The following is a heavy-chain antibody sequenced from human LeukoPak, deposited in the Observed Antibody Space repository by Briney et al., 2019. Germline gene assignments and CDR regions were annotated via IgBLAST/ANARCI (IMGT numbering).Heavy chain of an antibody. V-gene: IGHV1-2*02. CDR1: GYTFTGYY. CDR3: ARDPGTTGSDAFDI. D-gene: IGHD1-1*01. J-gene: IGHJ3*02. CDR2: INPNSGGT. Sequence: ASVKVSCKASGYTFTGYYMHWVRQAPGQGLEWMGWINPNSGGTNYAQKFQGRVTMTRDTSISTAYMELSRLRSDDTAVYYCARDPGTTGSDAFDIWGQGTMVTVSS.